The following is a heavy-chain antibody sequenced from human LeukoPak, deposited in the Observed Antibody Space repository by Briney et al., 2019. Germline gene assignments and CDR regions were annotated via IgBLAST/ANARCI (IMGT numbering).Heavy chain of an antibody. CDR1: GYTFTSNY. Sequence: ASVTVSCTASGYTFTSNYIHWVRQAPGQGLEWMGLIYPRDGSTSYPQKFQGRVTMTRDTSTSTVYMELSSLRSEDTAVYYCARDRDYDILTGYYRGPDYYYYYGMDVWGQGTTVTVSS. D-gene: IGHD3-9*01. J-gene: IGHJ6*02. V-gene: IGHV1-46*01. CDR2: IYPRDGST. CDR3: ARDRDYDILTGYYRGPDYYYYYGMDV.